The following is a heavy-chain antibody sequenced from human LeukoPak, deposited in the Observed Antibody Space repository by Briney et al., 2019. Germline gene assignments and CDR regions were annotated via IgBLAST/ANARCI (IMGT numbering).Heavy chain of an antibody. D-gene: IGHD5-12*01. CDR3: ARGGENSGYDPYYFDY. CDR1: GYTFTSYY. V-gene: IGHV1-2*04. CDR2: INPNSGGT. Sequence: GASVKVSCKASGYTFTSYYMHWVRQAPGQGLEWMGWINPNSGGTNYAQKFQGWVTMTRDTSISTAYMELSRLRSDDTAVYYCARGGENSGYDPYYFDYWGQGTLVTVSS. J-gene: IGHJ4*02.